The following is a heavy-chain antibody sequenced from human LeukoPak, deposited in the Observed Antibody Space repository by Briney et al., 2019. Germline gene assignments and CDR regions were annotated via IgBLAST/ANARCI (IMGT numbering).Heavy chain of an antibody. V-gene: IGHV3-15*01. CDR3: TTTSDYPNY. CDR2: KSKTDGGTT. J-gene: IGHJ4*02. D-gene: IGHD4-11*01. Sequence: RTGGSLRLSCAASGFTFSNAWISWVRQAPGKGLEWVGRKSKTDGGTTDYAAPVKGRFTISRDDSKNTLYLQMNSLKTEDTAVYYCTTTSDYPNYWGQGTLVTVSS. CDR1: GFTFSNAW.